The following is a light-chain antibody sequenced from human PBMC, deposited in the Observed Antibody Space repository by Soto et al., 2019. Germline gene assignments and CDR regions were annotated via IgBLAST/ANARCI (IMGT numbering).Light chain of an antibody. CDR2: AAS. CDR3: QQSYNNPKT. J-gene: IGKJ1*01. Sequence: IQMTQSPSSLSASVGDRVTITCRASQSIANYLNWYQQKPGKAPKLLIYAASTLESGVPSRFSGSGSGTDFTLTISSLQPEDFATYYCQQSYNNPKTFGQGPRWIS. CDR1: QSIANY. V-gene: IGKV1-39*01.